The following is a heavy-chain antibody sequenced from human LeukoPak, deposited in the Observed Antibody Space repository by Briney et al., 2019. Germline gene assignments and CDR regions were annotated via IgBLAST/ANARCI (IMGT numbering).Heavy chain of an antibody. CDR1: GFTFSSYS. Sequence: GGSLRLSCAASGFTFSSYSMNWVRQAPGKGLEWVSAISGSGGSTYYADSVKGRFTISRDKSKNTLYLQMNSLRAEDTAVYYCAKAIAATDHDAFDIWGQGTMVTVSP. D-gene: IGHD6-13*01. J-gene: IGHJ3*02. CDR2: ISGSGGST. CDR3: AKAIAATDHDAFDI. V-gene: IGHV3-23*01.